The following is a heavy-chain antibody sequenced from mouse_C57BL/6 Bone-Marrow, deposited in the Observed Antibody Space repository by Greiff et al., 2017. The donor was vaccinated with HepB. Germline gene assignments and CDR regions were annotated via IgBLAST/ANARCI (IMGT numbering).Heavy chain of an antibody. D-gene: IGHD1-1*01. CDR2: IDPENGDT. J-gene: IGHJ2*01. V-gene: IGHV14-4*01. CDR3: TTWSTTVVVDY. Sequence: VQLQQSGAELVRPGASVKLSCTASGFNIKDDYMHWVKQRPEQGLEWIGWIDPENGDTEYASKFQGKATITADTSSNTAYLQLSSLTSEDTAVYYCTTWSTTVVVDYWGQGTTLTVSS. CDR1: GFNIKDDY.